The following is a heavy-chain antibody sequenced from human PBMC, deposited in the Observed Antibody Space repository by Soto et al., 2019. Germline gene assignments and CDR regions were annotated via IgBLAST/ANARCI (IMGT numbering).Heavy chain of an antibody. CDR2: INPNSGGT. CDR3: ARDYTPRHNWFDP. Sequence: ASVKVSCKASGYIFTDYYMHWVRQAPGQELGWMGRINPNSGGTNYAQKFQGRVTMTRDTSISTAYMELSSLRSDDTAVYYCARDYTPRHNWFDPWGQGTLVTVSS. V-gene: IGHV1-2*06. D-gene: IGHD2-15*01. J-gene: IGHJ5*02. CDR1: GYIFTDYY.